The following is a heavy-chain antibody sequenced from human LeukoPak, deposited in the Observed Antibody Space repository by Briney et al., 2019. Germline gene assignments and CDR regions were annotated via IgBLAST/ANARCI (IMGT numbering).Heavy chain of an antibody. Sequence: GGSLRLSCAASGFTFSSYAMHWVRQAPGKGLEWVAVISYDGSNKYYADSVKGRFTISRDNSKNTLYLQMNSLRAEDAAVYYCASGSTVDIVATIKGVLWDYWGQGTLVTVSS. D-gene: IGHD5-12*01. CDR2: ISYDGSNK. J-gene: IGHJ4*02. CDR1: GFTFSSYA. V-gene: IGHV3-30*04. CDR3: ASGSTVDIVATIKGVLWDY.